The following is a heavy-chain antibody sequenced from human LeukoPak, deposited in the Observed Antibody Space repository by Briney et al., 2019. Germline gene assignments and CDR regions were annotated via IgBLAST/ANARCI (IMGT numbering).Heavy chain of an antibody. D-gene: IGHD6-13*01. CDR2: INHSGST. CDR3: ARGGSSSWTTHYYYYYGMDV. CDR1: GGSFSGYY. Sequence: SETLSLTRAVYGGSFSGYYWSWIRQPPGKGLEWIGEINHSGSTNYNPSLNSRVTISVDTSKNQFSLKQSSVTAADTAVYYCARGGSSSWTTHYYYYYGMDVWGQGTTVTVSS. J-gene: IGHJ6*02. V-gene: IGHV4-34*01.